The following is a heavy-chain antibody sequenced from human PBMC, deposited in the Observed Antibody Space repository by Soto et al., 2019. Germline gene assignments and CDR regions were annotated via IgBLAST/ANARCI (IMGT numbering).Heavy chain of an antibody. D-gene: IGHD6-13*01. Sequence: QVQLVQSGAEVKKPGASVKVSCKASGYTFTSYDINWVRQATGQGLEWMGWMNPNSGNTGYAQKFQGRVTMTRNTSISTAYMELSSLRSEDTAVYYCARDPYSNPSASYYGMDVWGQGTTVTVSS. CDR1: GYTFTSYD. J-gene: IGHJ6*02. V-gene: IGHV1-8*01. CDR3: ARDPYSNPSASYYGMDV. CDR2: MNPNSGNT.